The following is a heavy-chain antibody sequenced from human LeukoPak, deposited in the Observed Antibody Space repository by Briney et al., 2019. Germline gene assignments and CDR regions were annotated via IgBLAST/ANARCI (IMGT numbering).Heavy chain of an antibody. CDR2: IYYSGST. J-gene: IGHJ3*02. V-gene: IGHV4-39*07. D-gene: IGHD2-15*01. Sequence: PSETLSLTCTVSGGSISSSSYYWGWIRQPPGKGLEWIGSIYYSGSTYYNPSLKSRGTISVDTSKNQFSLKLSSVTAADTAVYYCASPLGGYCSGGSCYSPRASDIWGQGTMVTVSS. CDR1: GGSISSSSYY. CDR3: ASPLGGYCSGGSCYSPRASDI.